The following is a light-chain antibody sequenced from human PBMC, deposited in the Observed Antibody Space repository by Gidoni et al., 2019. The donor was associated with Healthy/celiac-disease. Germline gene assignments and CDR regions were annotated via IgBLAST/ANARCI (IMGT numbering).Light chain of an antibody. J-gene: IGKJ4*01. CDR2: GAS. CDR3: QQYNNWLLGT. V-gene: IGKV3-15*01. CDR1: QSVSSN. Sequence: EIVMTQSPATLSVSPRERATLSCRASQSVSSNLAWYQQKPGQAPRLLIYGASTRATGIPARFSGSGSGTEFTLTISSLQSEDFAVYYCQQYNNWLLGTFGGGTKVEIQ.